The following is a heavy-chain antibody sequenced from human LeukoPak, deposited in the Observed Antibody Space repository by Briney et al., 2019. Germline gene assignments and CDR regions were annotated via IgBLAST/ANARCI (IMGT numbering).Heavy chain of an antibody. CDR1: VYTLSDLA. V-gene: IGHV1-24*01. D-gene: IGHD6-13*01. Sequence: ASVKVSCKVSVYTLSDLAMHWVRQAPGKGLEWMGGFDPEDGETIYAQKFQGRVTMTEDTSTDTAYMELSSLRSEDTAVYYCATELWNSSWFWGQGTLVTASS. CDR2: FDPEDGET. J-gene: IGHJ4*02. CDR3: ATELWNSSWF.